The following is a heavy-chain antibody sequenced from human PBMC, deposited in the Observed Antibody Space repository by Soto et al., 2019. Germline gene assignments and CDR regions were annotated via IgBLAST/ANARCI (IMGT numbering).Heavy chain of an antibody. CDR2: IYYSGST. CDR1: GGSISSYY. Sequence: ASETLSLTCTVSGGSISSYYWSWIRQPPGKGLEWIGYIYYSGSTNYNPSLKSRVTISVDTSKNQFSLKLSSVTAADTAVYYCAREQRGIAAAATSWFDPWGQGTLATVSS. D-gene: IGHD6-13*01. CDR3: AREQRGIAAAATSWFDP. J-gene: IGHJ5*02. V-gene: IGHV4-59*01.